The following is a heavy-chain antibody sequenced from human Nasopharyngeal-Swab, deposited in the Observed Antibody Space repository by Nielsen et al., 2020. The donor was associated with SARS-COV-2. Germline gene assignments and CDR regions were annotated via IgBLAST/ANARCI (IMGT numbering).Heavy chain of an antibody. CDR1: GGSFSGYY. Sequence: LSCAVYGGSFSGYYSSWIRQPPGKGLEWIGDISYSRNPTYNPDLKCRVPILVESSKNQSSLKLTSVNAADTGVYYCAALREKYGSTLWGQGTLVTVSS. J-gene: IGHJ4*02. CDR2: ISYSRNP. V-gene: IGHV4-34*01. D-gene: IGHD6-19*01. CDR3: AALREKYGSTL.